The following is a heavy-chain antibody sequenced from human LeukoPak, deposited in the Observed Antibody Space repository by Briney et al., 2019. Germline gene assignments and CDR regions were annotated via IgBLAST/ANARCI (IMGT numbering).Heavy chain of an antibody. Sequence: GGSLRLSCTGSGFTFSNYVMSWVRQAPGKRLEWVSGISDSGGDTDYADSVKGRFTISRDNSKNTLFLQMNILRVEDAAVYYFVKVGGGSGWYWSPLVRGTLVTVTS. CDR2: ISDSGGDT. D-gene: IGHD6-19*01. J-gene: IGHJ5*02. V-gene: IGHV3-23*01. CDR3: VKVGGGSGWYWSP. CDR1: GFTFSNYV.